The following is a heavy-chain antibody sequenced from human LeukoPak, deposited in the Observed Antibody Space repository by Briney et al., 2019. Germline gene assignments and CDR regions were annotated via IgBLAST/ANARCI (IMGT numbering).Heavy chain of an antibody. D-gene: IGHD3-16*01. CDR3: ARQGGRVAPFGY. Sequence: PGGSLRLSCAASGFTFDDYGMSWVRRVPGKGLEWVSGINWNGGSTGYADSVKGRFTISRDNANNSLNLQMNSLRAEDTAVYYCARQGGRVAPFGYWGQGTMVTVSS. V-gene: IGHV3-20*04. CDR1: GFTFDDYG. J-gene: IGHJ4*02. CDR2: INWNGGST.